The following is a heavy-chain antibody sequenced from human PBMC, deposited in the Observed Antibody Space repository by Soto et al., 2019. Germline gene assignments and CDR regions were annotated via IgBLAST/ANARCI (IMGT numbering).Heavy chain of an antibody. Sequence: SETLSLTCTVSGGSISSYYWSWIRQPPGKGLEWIGYIYYSGSTNYNPSLKSRVTISVDTSKNQFSLKLSSVTAADTAVYYCARGSGSYGVHFDYWGQGTLVTVSS. CDR3: ARGSGSYGVHFDY. CDR1: GGSISSYY. V-gene: IGHV4-59*01. D-gene: IGHD1-26*01. J-gene: IGHJ4*02. CDR2: IYYSGST.